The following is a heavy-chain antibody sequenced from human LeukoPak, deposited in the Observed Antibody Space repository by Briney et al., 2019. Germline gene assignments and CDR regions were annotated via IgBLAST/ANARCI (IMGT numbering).Heavy chain of an antibody. V-gene: IGHV4-31*03. D-gene: IGHD2-15*01. CDR3: ARYRDSGGRLAFDI. CDR1: GGSISSDGYY. CDR2: IYYSGTT. Sequence: SQTLSLTCTVSGGSISSDGYYWTWIRQHPGKGLEWIGYIYYSGTTYYNPSLESRVTLSVDTSKNQFSLRLSSVTAADTAVYYCARYRDSGGRLAFDIWGQGTMATVSS. J-gene: IGHJ3*02.